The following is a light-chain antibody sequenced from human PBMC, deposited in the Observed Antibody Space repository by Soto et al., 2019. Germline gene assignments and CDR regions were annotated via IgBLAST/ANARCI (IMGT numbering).Light chain of an antibody. V-gene: IGKV1-9*01. CDR2: AAS. CDR3: KHFRSFPIT. Sequence: QLTQSPSSLSASVGDRVTITCRASQGISSYLAWYQQKPGKAPKLLIYAASTLQSGVPSRFSGSGSGTDFTLPISSLQPEDFATYYCKHFRSFPITFGQGTRLEIK. J-gene: IGKJ5*01. CDR1: QGISSY.